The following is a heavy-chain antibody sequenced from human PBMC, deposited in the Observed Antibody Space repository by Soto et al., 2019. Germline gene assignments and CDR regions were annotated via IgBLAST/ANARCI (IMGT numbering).Heavy chain of an antibody. V-gene: IGHV4-31*03. Sequence: VQLQESGPGLVKPSQTLSLTCTVSGGSISSGGYYWSWIRQHPGKGLEWIGYIYYSGSTYYNPSLKSRVTISVDTSKDQFSLKLSSVTAADTAVYYCARDRRGSDGMDVWGQGTTVTVSS. CDR3: ARDRRGSDGMDV. CDR1: GGSISSGGYY. D-gene: IGHD5-12*01. J-gene: IGHJ6*02. CDR2: IYYSGST.